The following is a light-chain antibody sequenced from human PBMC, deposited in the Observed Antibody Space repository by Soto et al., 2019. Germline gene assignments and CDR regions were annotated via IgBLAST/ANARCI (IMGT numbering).Light chain of an antibody. Sequence: DIQMTQFTSALSASVGHRVTITCRASQNVNNWLAWYQHKPGKAPQLLIYDASVLETGVPSRFSGSGSGTEFTLAISGLQSDDFATYYCQQYNTYWTFGPGTKVDIK. J-gene: IGKJ1*01. CDR2: DAS. CDR3: QQYNTYWT. CDR1: QNVNNW. V-gene: IGKV1-5*01.